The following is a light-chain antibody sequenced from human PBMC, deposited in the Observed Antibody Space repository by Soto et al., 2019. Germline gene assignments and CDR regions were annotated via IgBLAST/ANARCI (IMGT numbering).Light chain of an antibody. CDR2: EVS. V-gene: IGLV2-23*02. J-gene: IGLJ3*02. Sequence: QSALTQPASVSGSPGQSITISCTGTSSDVGSYNLVSWYQQHPGKAPKLMIYEVSKRPSGVSNRFSGSKSGNTASLTISGLQGEDDADYYCCSYAGSRVFGGGTKLTVL. CDR3: CSYAGSRV. CDR1: SSDVGSYNL.